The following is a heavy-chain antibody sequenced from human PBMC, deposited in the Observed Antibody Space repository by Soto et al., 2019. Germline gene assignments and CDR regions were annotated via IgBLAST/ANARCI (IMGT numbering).Heavy chain of an antibody. CDR3: ARLVYDSSGYRPG. V-gene: IGHV4-39*01. J-gene: IGHJ4*02. D-gene: IGHD3-22*01. CDR1: GGSISSSSYY. Sequence: QLQLQESGPGLVKPSETLSLTCTVSGGSISSSSYYWGWIRQPPGTGLEWIGSIYYSGSTYYNPSLKSRVTISVDTSTNQFALKLSSVTAADTAVYYSARLVYDSSGYRPGWGQGTLVTVSS. CDR2: IYYSGST.